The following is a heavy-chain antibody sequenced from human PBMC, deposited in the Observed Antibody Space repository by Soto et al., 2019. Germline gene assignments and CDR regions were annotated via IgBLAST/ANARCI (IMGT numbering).Heavy chain of an antibody. CDR1: GYTFTSYY. CDR2: INPSGGST. D-gene: IGHD5-12*01. V-gene: IGHV1-46*01. J-gene: IGHJ6*02. Sequence: ASVKVSCKASGYTFTSYYMHWVRQAPGQGLEWMGIINPSGGSTSYAQKFQGRVTMTRDTSTSTVYMELSSLRSEDTAVYYCARELNSGYDGGYYYYGMDVWGQGTTVTVSS. CDR3: ARELNSGYDGGYYYYGMDV.